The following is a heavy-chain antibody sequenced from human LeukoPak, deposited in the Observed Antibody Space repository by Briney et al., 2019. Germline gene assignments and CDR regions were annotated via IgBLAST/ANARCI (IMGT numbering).Heavy chain of an antibody. CDR1: GFTYNNYG. D-gene: IGHD6-19*01. CDR2: ISYDGSDK. J-gene: IGHJ4*02. CDR3: VKDVSTGWSFDS. Sequence: GGSLRLSCAASGFTYNNYGVHWVRQAPGKGLEWVTFISYDGSDKSYADSVKGRFIISRDNSKKTLYVQMNSLTTDDTAVYYCVKDVSTGWSFDSWGQGTLVTVSS. V-gene: IGHV3-30*02.